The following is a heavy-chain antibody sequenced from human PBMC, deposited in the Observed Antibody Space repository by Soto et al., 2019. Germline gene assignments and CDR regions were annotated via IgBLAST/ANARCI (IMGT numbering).Heavy chain of an antibody. Sequence: ASVKVSCKASASTFTSYEMPWVRQASGQRLEWMGWINAGNGNTKYSQKFQGRVTITRDTSASTAYMELSSLRSEDTAVYYCAREGDIVVVPANTYGMDVWGQGTTVTVSS. CDR1: ASTFTSYE. J-gene: IGHJ6*02. CDR3: AREGDIVVVPANTYGMDV. V-gene: IGHV1-3*01. CDR2: INAGNGNT. D-gene: IGHD2-2*01.